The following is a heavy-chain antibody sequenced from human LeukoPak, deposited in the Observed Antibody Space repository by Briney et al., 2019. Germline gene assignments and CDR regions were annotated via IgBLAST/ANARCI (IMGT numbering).Heavy chain of an antibody. Sequence: GGSLRLSCVSSGLSFNDTWMSWVRQAPGKGLEWVSYISSSGSTIYYADSVKGRFTISRDNAKNSLYLQMNSLRAEDTAVYYCANKNYWGQGTLVTVSS. J-gene: IGHJ4*02. CDR3: ANKNY. CDR2: ISSSGSTI. V-gene: IGHV3-11*04. CDR1: GLSFNDTW.